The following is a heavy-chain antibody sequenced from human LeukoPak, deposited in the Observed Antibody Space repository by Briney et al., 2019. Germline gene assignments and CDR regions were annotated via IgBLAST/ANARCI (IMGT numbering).Heavy chain of an antibody. CDR3: ARQGVGATIDY. J-gene: IGHJ4*02. Sequence: SETLSLTCTVSGGSISSYYWSWIRQPPGKGLEWIGYIYYSGSTSYNPSLKSRVTISVDTSKTQFSLKLSSVTAADTAVYYCARQGVGATIDYWGQGTLVTVSS. D-gene: IGHD1-26*01. CDR2: IYYSGST. V-gene: IGHV4-59*08. CDR1: GGSISSYY.